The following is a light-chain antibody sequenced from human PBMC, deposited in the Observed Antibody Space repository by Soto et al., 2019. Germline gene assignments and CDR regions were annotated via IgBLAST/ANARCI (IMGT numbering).Light chain of an antibody. CDR2: DAS. J-gene: IGKJ5*01. V-gene: IGKV3-11*01. CDR1: QGIGDT. CDR3: QQRSNWPPIT. Sequence: EVVMRQSPATLSVSPGEGATLSCRASQGIGDTLAWYQHKPGQAPRLLIYDASNRATGIPARFSGSGSGTDFTLTISRLEPEDFAVYYCQQRSNWPPITFGQGTRLEIK.